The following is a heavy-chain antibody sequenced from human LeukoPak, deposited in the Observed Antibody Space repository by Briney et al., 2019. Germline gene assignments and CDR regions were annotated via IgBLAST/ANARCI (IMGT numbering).Heavy chain of an antibody. V-gene: IGHV3-7*03. CDR2: INDDGSQK. CDR3: ADHPDMGY. CDR1: GFTFSSYG. J-gene: IGHJ4*02. Sequence: PGGSLRLSCAASGFTFSSYGMHWVRQAPGKGLEWVGNINDDGSQKYYMDSVKGRFIISRDNAKNSLYLQMNGLRVEDTAVYYCADHPDMGYWGQGTQVIVSS.